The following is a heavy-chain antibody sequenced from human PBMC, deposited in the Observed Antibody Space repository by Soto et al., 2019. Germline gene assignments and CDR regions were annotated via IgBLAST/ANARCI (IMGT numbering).Heavy chain of an antibody. CDR2: ISYDGDTK. V-gene: IGHV3-30*18. CDR1: GFTFSHFG. CDR3: AKVRWGDDVEASAAMSGFFDY. J-gene: IGHJ4*02. D-gene: IGHD2-2*01. Sequence: QVQLVESGGGVVQPGRSLRLSCAASGFTFSHFGMHWVRQAPGRGLEWVADISYDGDTKSYADSVKGRFTVSRDNSKNTLSLQMNSLRTEDTAVYYCAKVRWGDDVEASAAMSGFFDYWGQGTLVTVSS.